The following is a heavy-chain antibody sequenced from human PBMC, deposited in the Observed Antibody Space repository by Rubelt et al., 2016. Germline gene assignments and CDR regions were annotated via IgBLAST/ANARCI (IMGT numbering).Heavy chain of an antibody. J-gene: IGHJ4*02. CDR3: ARNLIMITFGGVIVPPDY. D-gene: IGHD3-16*02. CDR2: ISAYNGNT. CDR1: GYTFTSYG. Sequence: QVQLVQSGAEVKTPGASVKVSCKASGYTFTSYGISWVRQAPGQGLEWMGWISAYNGNTTYAQKLQGRVTMTTDTSTSTAYMELRSLRSDDTAVYYCARNLIMITFGGVIVPPDYWGQGTLVTVSS. V-gene: IGHV1-18*01.